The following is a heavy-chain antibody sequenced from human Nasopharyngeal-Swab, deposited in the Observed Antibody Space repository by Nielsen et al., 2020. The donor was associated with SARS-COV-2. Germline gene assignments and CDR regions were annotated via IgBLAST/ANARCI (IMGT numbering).Heavy chain of an antibody. CDR1: GFTFSSYD. J-gene: IGHJ6*02. CDR3: ARGLTTVTTYYYYGMDV. V-gene: IGHV3-13*01. CDR2: IGTAGDT. Sequence: GGSLRLSCAASGFTFSSYDMHWVRQATGKGLEWVSAIGTAGDTYYPGSVKGRFTISRENAKNSLYLQMNSLRSEDTAVYYCARGLTTVTTYYYYGMDVWGQGTTVTVSS. D-gene: IGHD4-11*01.